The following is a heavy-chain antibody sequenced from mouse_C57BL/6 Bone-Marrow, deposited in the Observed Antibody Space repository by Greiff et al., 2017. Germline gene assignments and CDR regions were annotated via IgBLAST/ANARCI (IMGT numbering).Heavy chain of an antibody. D-gene: IGHD1-1*01. J-gene: IGHJ4*01. V-gene: IGHV1-39*01. CDR3: ASMGYGSTTYAMDY. Sequence: VQLQQSGPELVTPGASVKISCKASGYSFTDYNMNWVKQSNGKSLEWTGVINPNYGTTSYNQKFKGKATLTVDQSSSTAYMQLNSLTSEDSAVYYCASMGYGSTTYAMDYWGQGTSVTVSS. CDR1: GYSFTDYN. CDR2: INPNYGTT.